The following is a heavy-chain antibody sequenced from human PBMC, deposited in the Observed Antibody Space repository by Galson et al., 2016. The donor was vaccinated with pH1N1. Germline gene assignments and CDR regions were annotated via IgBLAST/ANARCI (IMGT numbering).Heavy chain of an antibody. J-gene: IGHJ3*02. CDR3: AKANFGGYDLDAFDI. CDR1: GFTFSTYA. D-gene: IGHD5-12*01. CDR2: IYSGGSST. Sequence: SLRLSCAASGFTFSTYAMSWVRQAPGKGLEWVSVIYSGGSSTYYADSVKGRFTISRDNSKNTLYLQMNSLRVEDTALYYCAKANFGGYDLDAFDIWGQGTTVTVSS. V-gene: IGHV3-23*03.